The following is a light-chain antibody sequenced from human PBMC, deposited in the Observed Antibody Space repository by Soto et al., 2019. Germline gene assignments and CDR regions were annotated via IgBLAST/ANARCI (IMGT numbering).Light chain of an antibody. CDR1: QGISSY. Sequence: AIRMTQSPSSFSASTGDRVTITCRASQGISSYLAWYQQKPGKAPKLLIYAASTLQSGVPSRFSGSGSGTEFTLTISSLQPDDFATYYCLQDYNYPRTFGQGTKVDIK. V-gene: IGKV1-8*01. CDR3: LQDYNYPRT. J-gene: IGKJ1*01. CDR2: AAS.